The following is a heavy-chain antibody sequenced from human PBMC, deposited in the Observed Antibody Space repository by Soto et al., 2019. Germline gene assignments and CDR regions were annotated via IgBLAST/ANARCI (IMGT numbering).Heavy chain of an antibody. D-gene: IGHD3-10*01. V-gene: IGHV4-39*06. CDR1: GGSVSSSSFY. CDR3: ASRKSSPYFDY. J-gene: IGHJ4*02. Sequence: PSETLSLTCTVSGGSVSSSSFYWGWIRQPPGKGLEWIGSIYYTGSTYYNPSLKSRVTISVDTSKKQFPLKLSSVTAADTAVYYCASRKSSPYFDYWGQGTLVTVSS. CDR2: IYYTGST.